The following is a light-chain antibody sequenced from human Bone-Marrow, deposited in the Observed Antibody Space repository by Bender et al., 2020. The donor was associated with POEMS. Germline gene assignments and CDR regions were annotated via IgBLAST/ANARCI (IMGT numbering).Light chain of an antibody. CDR2: EVT. CDR1: SSDVGGYDY. V-gene: IGLV2-8*01. J-gene: IGLJ2*01. Sequence: QSALTQPPSASGSPGQSVTISCTGTSSDVGGYDYVSWYQQYPGKAPKLIIYEVTKRPLGVPDRFSGSKSGNTASLTVSGLQSEDEADYYCNSYVQSNKLLFGGGTKLTVL. CDR3: NSYVQSNKLL.